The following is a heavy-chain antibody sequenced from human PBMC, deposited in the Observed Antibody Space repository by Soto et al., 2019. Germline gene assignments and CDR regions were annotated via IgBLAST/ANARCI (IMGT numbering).Heavy chain of an antibody. CDR1: GFTFSSYS. Sequence: GGSLRLSCAASGFTFSSYSLNWVRQAPGKGLEWVSSISSSSSYIYYADTVKGRFTISRDNAKNSLYLQMNSLRAVDTVVYYCARDSGGYSYCIFDYRGQGTLVTVSS. V-gene: IGHV3-21*01. CDR3: ARDSGGYSYCIFDY. D-gene: IGHD5-18*01. CDR2: ISSSSSYI. J-gene: IGHJ4*02.